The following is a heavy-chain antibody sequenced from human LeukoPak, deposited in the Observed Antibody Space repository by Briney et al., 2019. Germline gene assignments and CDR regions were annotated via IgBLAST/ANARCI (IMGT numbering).Heavy chain of an antibody. CDR1: GYTFTSYY. Sequence: GASVKLSCKASGYTFTSYYMHWVRQAPGQGLEWMGIINPSGGSTSYAQKFQGRVTMTRDTSTSTAYMELRSLRSDDTAVYYCARNHLGGYDSSGYRPKYYYYYMDVWGKGTTVTVSS. J-gene: IGHJ6*03. D-gene: IGHD3-22*01. CDR2: INPSGGST. CDR3: ARNHLGGYDSSGYRPKYYYYYMDV. V-gene: IGHV1-46*01.